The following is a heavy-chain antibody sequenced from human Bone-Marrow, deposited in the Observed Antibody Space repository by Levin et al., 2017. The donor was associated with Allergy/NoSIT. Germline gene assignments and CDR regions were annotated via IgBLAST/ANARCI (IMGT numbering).Heavy chain of an antibody. D-gene: IGHD4-17*01. Sequence: SRFYIYDADSVKGRFTISRDNAKNSLDLQMNSLRAEDTAVYYCARVARDDLGDDDAFDIWGQGTMVTVSS. J-gene: IGHJ3*02. V-gene: IGHV3-21*06. CDR3: ARVARDDLGDDDAFDI. CDR2: SRFYI.